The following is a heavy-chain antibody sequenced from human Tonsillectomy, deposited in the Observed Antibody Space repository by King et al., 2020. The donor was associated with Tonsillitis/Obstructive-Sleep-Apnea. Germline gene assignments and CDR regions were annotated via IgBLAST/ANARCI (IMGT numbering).Heavy chain of an antibody. D-gene: IGHD3-16*01. J-gene: IGHJ4*02. CDR2: ISGSGGST. CDR3: AKGPYDYVWGSSSHLDY. Sequence: VQLVESGGGLVQPGGSLRLSCAASGFTFSSYAMSWVRQAPGKGLEWVSVISGSGGSTYYADSVKGRFTISRDNSKNTLYLQVNSLRAEDTAVYYCAKGPYDYVWGSSSHLDYWGQGTLVTVSS. CDR1: GFTFSSYA. V-gene: IGHV3-23*04.